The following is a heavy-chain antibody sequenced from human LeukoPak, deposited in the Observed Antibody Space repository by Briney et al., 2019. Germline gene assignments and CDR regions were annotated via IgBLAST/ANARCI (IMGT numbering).Heavy chain of an antibody. CDR2: ISYDGSNK. Sequence: PGRSLRLSCAASGFTFSSYGMHWVRQAPGKGLEWVAVISYDGSNKYYADSVKGRFTISRDNAKNSLYLQMNSLRAEDTAVYYCAEGYSYGPGNWGQGTLVTVSS. CDR3: AEGYSYGPGN. V-gene: IGHV3-30*03. CDR1: GFTFSSYG. J-gene: IGHJ4*02. D-gene: IGHD5-18*01.